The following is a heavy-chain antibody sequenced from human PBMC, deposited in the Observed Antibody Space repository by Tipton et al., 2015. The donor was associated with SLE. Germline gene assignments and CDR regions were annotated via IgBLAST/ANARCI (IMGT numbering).Heavy chain of an antibody. D-gene: IGHD6-13*01. CDR2: ISGSGDGT. Sequence: SLRLSCAASGFTFSNYAMSWVRQAPGKGLEWVSTISGSGDGTYYADSVKGRFTISRDNAKNSLYLQMFSLRAEDTAVYYCARGAGTGYWGQGTLVTVSS. CDR1: GFTFSNYA. CDR3: ARGAGTGY. V-gene: IGHV3-23*01. J-gene: IGHJ4*02.